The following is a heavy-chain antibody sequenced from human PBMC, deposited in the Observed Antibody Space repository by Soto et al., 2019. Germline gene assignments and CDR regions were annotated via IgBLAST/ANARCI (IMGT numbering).Heavy chain of an antibody. CDR3: AREGINNYNEYYFDS. J-gene: IGHJ4*02. CDR2: ISGSGNYT. CDR1: GFTFSTNS. D-gene: IGHD4-4*01. Sequence: EMHLVESGGGLVKPGGSLRLSCAAYGFTFSTNSMNWVRQAPGKGLEWVSSISGSGNYTHYADFLRGRFTISRDNAKTSLYLQMNSLRAEDTAVYYCAREGINNYNEYYFDSWGQGTVVTLCS. V-gene: IGHV3-21*01.